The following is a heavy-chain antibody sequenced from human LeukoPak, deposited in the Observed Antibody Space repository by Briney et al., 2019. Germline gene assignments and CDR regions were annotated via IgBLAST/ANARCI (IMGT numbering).Heavy chain of an antibody. Sequence: SVKVSCKASGGTFSSYAISWVRQAPGQGLEWMGGIIPIFGTANYAQKFQGRVTITADESTSTAYMELSSLRSEDTAVYYCARDGIAARGLFDYWGPGTLVTVSS. D-gene: IGHD6-6*01. V-gene: IGHV1-69*13. CDR3: ARDGIAARGLFDY. J-gene: IGHJ4*02. CDR1: GGTFSSYA. CDR2: IIPIFGTA.